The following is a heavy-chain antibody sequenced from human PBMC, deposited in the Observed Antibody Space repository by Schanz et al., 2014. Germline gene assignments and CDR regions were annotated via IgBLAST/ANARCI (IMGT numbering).Heavy chain of an antibody. CDR2: ISGSGGST. V-gene: IGHV3-23*04. Sequence: EVQLVESGGGLVKPGGSLRLSCAASGFTFSSHWMHWVRQAPGKGLEWVSAISGSGGSTYYADSVKGRFTISRDNSKNTLYLQMNSLRAEDTAVYYCANNWNLDYWGQGTLVTVSS. J-gene: IGHJ4*02. D-gene: IGHD1-20*01. CDR3: ANNWNLDY. CDR1: GFTFSSHW.